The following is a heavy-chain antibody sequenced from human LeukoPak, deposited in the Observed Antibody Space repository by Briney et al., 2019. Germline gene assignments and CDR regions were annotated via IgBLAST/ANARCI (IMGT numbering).Heavy chain of an antibody. V-gene: IGHV3-21*01. CDR1: GFTFSSYS. Sequence: GGSLRLSXAASGFTFSSYSMNWVRQAPGKGLEWVSSISSSSSYIDYADSVKGRFTISRDNAKNSLYLQMNSLRAEDAAVYYCARDFTYCSSTSCYYYYYYYMDVWGKGTTVTVSS. CDR3: ARDFTYCSSTSCYYYYYYYMDV. CDR2: ISSSSSYI. J-gene: IGHJ6*03. D-gene: IGHD2-2*01.